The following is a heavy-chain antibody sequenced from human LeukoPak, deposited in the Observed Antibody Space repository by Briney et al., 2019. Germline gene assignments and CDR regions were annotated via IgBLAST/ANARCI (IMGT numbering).Heavy chain of an antibody. Sequence: GRSLRLSRAASGFAFSTYAMHWGRQAPGKGLEWVAVISYNGSEVYYGDSVKGRFTISRDNSRNTLYLQMNRLRVEDTAVYHCAKAGCSSARCYTNYWGQGTSVTVSS. CDR1: GFAFSTYA. CDR3: AKAGCSSARCYTNY. J-gene: IGHJ4*02. V-gene: IGHV3-30*18. CDR2: ISYNGSEV. D-gene: IGHD2-8*01.